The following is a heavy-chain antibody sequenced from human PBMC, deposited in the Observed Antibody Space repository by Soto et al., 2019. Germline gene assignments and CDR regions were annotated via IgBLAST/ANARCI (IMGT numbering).Heavy chain of an antibody. CDR3: ARCPWVHSRYCDN. D-gene: IGHD6-13*01. Sequence: EVQLLESGGGLVQPGGSLRLSCAASGFTFSSYAMSWVRQAPGKGLEWVSSISSGGGSTYYADSVKGRFTISRDNSKTPVSLQVSSLRAEDTAVYYCARCPWVHSRYCDNWGQGTLVTVSS. CDR1: GFTFSSYA. CDR2: ISSGGGST. V-gene: IGHV3-23*01. J-gene: IGHJ4*02.